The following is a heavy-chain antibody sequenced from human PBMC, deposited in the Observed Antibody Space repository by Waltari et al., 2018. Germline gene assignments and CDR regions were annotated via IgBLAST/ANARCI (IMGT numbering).Heavy chain of an antibody. D-gene: IGHD3-10*01. CDR1: GFTFSSSA. Sequence: EVQLLESGGGLVQPGGSLRLSCAASGFTFSSSAMSWVRQAPGKGLEWVSAISGRGGSTYDADSVKGRFTISRDNSKNTLYLQMNSLRAEDTAVYYCAKVLWFGELGYWGQGTLVTVSS. J-gene: IGHJ4*02. CDR3: AKVLWFGELGY. CDR2: ISGRGGST. V-gene: IGHV3-23*01.